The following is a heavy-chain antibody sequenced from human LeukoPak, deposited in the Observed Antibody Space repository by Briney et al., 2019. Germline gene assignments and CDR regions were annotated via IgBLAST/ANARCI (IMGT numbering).Heavy chain of an antibody. V-gene: IGHV3-11*04. CDR3: ARCGGRGYSYGYPSYYYYMDV. J-gene: IGHJ6*03. D-gene: IGHD5-18*01. CDR2: ISSSGSTI. CDR1: GFRFSDYY. Sequence: GGSLRLSCAASGFRFSDYYMSWIRQAPGKGLEWVSHISSSGSTIYYADSVKGRFTISRDNAKSSLYLQMNSLRVEDTAVYYCARCGGRGYSYGYPSYYYYMDVWGKGTTVTVSS.